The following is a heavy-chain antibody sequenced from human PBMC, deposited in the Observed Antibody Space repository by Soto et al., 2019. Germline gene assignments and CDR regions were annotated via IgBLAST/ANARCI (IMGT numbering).Heavy chain of an antibody. Sequence: EVQLVESGGGFVQPGGSLRLSCIASGFTFSDHYMDWVRQAPGKGLEWVGRTRDRAHSYTTEYAASVKGRFTVTRDDSKNSLFLQMRSLKTDDTALYYCYRVSGGGSYYLDYWGQGTLVTVSS. D-gene: IGHD1-26*01. J-gene: IGHJ4*02. CDR2: TRDRAHSYTT. V-gene: IGHV3-72*01. CDR1: GFTFSDHY. CDR3: YRVSGGGSYYLDY.